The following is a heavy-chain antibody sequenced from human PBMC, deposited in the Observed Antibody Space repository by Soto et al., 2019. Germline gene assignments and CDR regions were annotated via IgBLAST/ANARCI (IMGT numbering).Heavy chain of an antibody. V-gene: IGHV4-59*01. J-gene: IGHJ6*02. CDR2: IYYSGST. Sequence: SETLSLTCTVSGGSISSYYWSWIRQPPGKGLEWIGYIYYSGSTNYNPSLKSRVTISVDTSKNQFSLKLSSVTAADTAVYYCARDQGSSWPYYYYGMDVWGQGTTVTVSS. D-gene: IGHD6-13*01. CDR1: GGSISSYY. CDR3: ARDQGSSWPYYYYGMDV.